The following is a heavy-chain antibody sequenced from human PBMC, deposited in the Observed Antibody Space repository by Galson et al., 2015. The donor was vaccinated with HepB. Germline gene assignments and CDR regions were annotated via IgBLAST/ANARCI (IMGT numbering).Heavy chain of an antibody. Sequence: SLRLSCAASGFTFSNYAMDWVRQAPGKGLEWVAVISSDGSDKYHADSVKGRFTISRDNSKNTLYLQMNSLRVDDTAVYYCARADMVRGRIIGWFDPWGQGTLVTVSS. D-gene: IGHD3-10*01. CDR1: GFTFSNYA. V-gene: IGHV3-30*04. CDR2: ISSDGSDK. CDR3: ARADMVRGRIIGWFDP. J-gene: IGHJ5*02.